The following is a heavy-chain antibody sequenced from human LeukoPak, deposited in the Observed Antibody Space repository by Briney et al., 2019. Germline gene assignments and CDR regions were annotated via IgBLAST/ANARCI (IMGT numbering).Heavy chain of an antibody. CDR3: ASYSSGYYQVDY. J-gene: IGHJ4*02. D-gene: IGHD3-22*01. CDR1: GFTFSSYS. Sequence: GGSLRLSCAASGFTFSSYSMNWVRQAPGKGLEWVSSISSSSSYIYYADSVKGRFTISRDNAKNSLYLQMNSLRAEDRAVYYCASYSSGYYQVDYWGQGTLVTVSS. CDR2: ISSSSSYI. V-gene: IGHV3-21*01.